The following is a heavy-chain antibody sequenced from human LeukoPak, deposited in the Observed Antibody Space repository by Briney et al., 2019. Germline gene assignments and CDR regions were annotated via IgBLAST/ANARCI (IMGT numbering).Heavy chain of an antibody. CDR3: ARRAVAGGFDY. J-gene: IGHJ4*02. CDR1: GYSFTSFW. Sequence: GESLKISCKGSGYSFTSFWIGWVRQMPGKGLEWMGIIYPGDSDTRYNPSFQGQVTISADKSISTAYLQWTSLKASDTAMYYCARRAVAGGFDYWGQGTLVTVSS. CDR2: IYPGDSDT. V-gene: IGHV5-51*01. D-gene: IGHD6-19*01.